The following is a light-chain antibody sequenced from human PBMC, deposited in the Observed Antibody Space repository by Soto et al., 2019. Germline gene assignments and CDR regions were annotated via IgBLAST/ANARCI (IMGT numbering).Light chain of an antibody. Sequence: QSVLTQPASVSGSPGQSITISCTGTTSDLGHYNYVSWYQKHPGTAPRLMIYEVNKRPSGVPDRFSGSKSGNTASLTVSGLQAEDEADYYCSSYAGSSNVFGTGTKLTVL. CDR1: TSDLGHYNY. J-gene: IGLJ1*01. CDR2: EVN. V-gene: IGLV2-8*01. CDR3: SSYAGSSNV.